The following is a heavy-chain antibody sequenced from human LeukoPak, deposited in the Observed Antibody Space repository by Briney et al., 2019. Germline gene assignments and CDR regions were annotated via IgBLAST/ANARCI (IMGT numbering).Heavy chain of an antibody. CDR3: AKTFNWNYFDY. Sequence: GRSLRLSCAASGFTFSSYGMSWVRQAPGKGLEWVSTISAGGDTYYANSVGGRFTISRGISKNTLYLQMNSLRAQDTAVYYCAKTFNWNYFDYWGQGTLVTVSS. J-gene: IGHJ4*02. CDR1: GFTFSSYG. V-gene: IGHV3-23*01. D-gene: IGHD1-1*01. CDR2: ISAGGDT.